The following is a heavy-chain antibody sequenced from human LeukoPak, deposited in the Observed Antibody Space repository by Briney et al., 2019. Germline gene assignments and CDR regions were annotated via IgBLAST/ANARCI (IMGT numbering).Heavy chain of an antibody. Sequence: SQTLSLTCAISGDSVSSNRASWTWIRQSPSRGLEWLGRTYYRSKWYNDYAVSLKSRISINPDTPKNQFSLQLNSVTPEDTAVYYCSRSDGASDFDYWGQGTLVTVSS. CDR2: TYYRSKWYN. V-gene: IGHV6-1*01. D-gene: IGHD5-24*01. J-gene: IGHJ4*02. CDR1: GDSVSSNRAS. CDR3: SRSDGASDFDY.